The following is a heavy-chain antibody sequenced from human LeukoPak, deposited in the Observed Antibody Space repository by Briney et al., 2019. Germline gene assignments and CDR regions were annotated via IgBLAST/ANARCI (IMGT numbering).Heavy chain of an antibody. D-gene: IGHD3-9*01. CDR2: INPNSGGT. CDR3: ARSPHILTGENFDY. V-gene: IGHV1-2*02. CDR1: GYTFTGYY. J-gene: IGHJ4*02. Sequence: GASVKVSCKVSGYTFTGYYMHWVRQAPGQGLEWMGWINPNSGGTNYAQKFQDRVSMTRDTSISTDYMQLSRLRFDDTAVYYCARSPHILTGENFDYWGQGTLLTVSS.